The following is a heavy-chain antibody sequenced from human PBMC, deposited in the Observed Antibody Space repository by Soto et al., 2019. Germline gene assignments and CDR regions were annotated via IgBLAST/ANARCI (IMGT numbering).Heavy chain of an antibody. CDR2: IYDSGST. CDR3: ARVKFRSRSLSYYSGVDV. D-gene: IGHD2-15*01. J-gene: IGHJ6*02. V-gene: IGHV4-61*01. Sequence: SETLSLTCTVSGGSVSSGSYYGSWIRQPPGKGLEWIGDIYDSGSTQNNPSLKRRVSISLDTSKNQFSLRLSSVTAADTATYYSARVKFRSRSLSYYSGVDVWGQGTTVTV. CDR1: GGSVSSGSYY.